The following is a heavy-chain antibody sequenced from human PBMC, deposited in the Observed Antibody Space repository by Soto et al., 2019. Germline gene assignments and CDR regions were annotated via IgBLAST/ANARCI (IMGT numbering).Heavy chain of an antibody. CDR3: AGSGYYHNSGMDV. CDR1: GGSISPYY. V-gene: IGHV4-59*12. Sequence: SETLSLTCTVSGGSISPYYWSWIRQPPGKGLEWVGYIYYGGSTSYNPSLKSRVTISLETSKSQFSLKLSSVTAADTAVYYCAGSGYYHNSGMDVWGQGTTVTVSS. CDR2: IYYGGST. D-gene: IGHD3-22*01. J-gene: IGHJ6*02.